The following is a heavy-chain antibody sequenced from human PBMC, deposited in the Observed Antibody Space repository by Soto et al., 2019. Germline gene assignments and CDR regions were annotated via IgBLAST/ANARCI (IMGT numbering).Heavy chain of an antibody. V-gene: IGHV3-33*01. Sequence: GGSLRLSCAASGFTFSSYGMHWVRQAPGKGLEWVAVIWYDGSNKYYADSVKGRFTISRDNSKNTLYLQMNSLRAEDTAVYYCARDPQTNPYYFDYWGQGTLVTVSS. CDR2: IWYDGSNK. CDR3: ARDPQTNPYYFDY. J-gene: IGHJ4*02. CDR1: GFTFSSYG. D-gene: IGHD1-7*01.